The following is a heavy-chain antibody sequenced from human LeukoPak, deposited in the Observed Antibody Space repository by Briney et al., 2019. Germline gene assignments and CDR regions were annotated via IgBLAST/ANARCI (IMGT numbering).Heavy chain of an antibody. CDR3: TRELGYCSSTSCYTTLSGSYYDY. Sequence: MPAQTLSLTCTVSGGSISRGGYYWSWIRQHAGKGLEWIGYIYYSGSTYYNPSLKCRVTISVDTSKTQFSLKLSSVAAADTAVYYCTRELGYCSSTSCYTTLSGSYYDYSGQGTLVTVS. CDR2: IYYSGST. V-gene: IGHV4-31*03. D-gene: IGHD2-2*02. J-gene: IGHJ4*02. CDR1: GGSISRGGYY.